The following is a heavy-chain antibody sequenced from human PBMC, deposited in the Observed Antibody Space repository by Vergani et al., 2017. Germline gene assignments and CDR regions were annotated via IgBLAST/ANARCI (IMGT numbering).Heavy chain of an antibody. Sequence: EVQLVQSGAEVKKPGESLKISCQISWYSFNNYWIGWVRQTPGKGLELMGIIHPADSDTRYSPSYQGQVTISVDKANSTAYLQRGSLRASDSAMYYCARLYGRDSSGSKYFDYWGQGTLGTVSS. J-gene: IGHJ4*02. V-gene: IGHV5-51*01. D-gene: IGHD3-22*01. CDR2: IHPADSDT. CDR3: ARLYGRDSSGSKYFDY. CDR1: WYSFNNYW.